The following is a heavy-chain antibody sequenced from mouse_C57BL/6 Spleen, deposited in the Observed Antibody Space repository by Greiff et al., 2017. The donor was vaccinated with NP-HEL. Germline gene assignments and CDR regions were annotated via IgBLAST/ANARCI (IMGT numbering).Heavy chain of an antibody. J-gene: IGHJ4*01. D-gene: IGHD6-1*01. CDR2: IYPGSGST. V-gene: IGHV1-55*01. CDR1: GYTFTSYW. Sequence: VQLKQPGAELVKPGASVKMSCKASGYTFTSYWITWVKQRPGQGLEWIGDIYPGSGSTNYNEKFKSKATLTVDTSSSTAYMQLSSLTSEDSAVYYCARKGSYYAMDYWGQGTSVTVSS. CDR3: ARKGSYYAMDY.